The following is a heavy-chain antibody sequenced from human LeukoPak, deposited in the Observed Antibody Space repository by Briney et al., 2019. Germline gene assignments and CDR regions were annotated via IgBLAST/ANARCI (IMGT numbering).Heavy chain of an antibody. D-gene: IGHD2-15*01. V-gene: IGHV4-59*01. J-gene: IGHJ3*02. CDR2: IYYSGST. CDR3: ARSGYCSGGSCIDAFDI. Sequence: PSETLSLTCTVSAGSISSYYWSWIRQPPGKGLEWIGYIYYSGSTNYNPSLKSRVTISVDTSKNQFSLKLSSVTAADTAVYYCARSGYCSGGSCIDAFDIWGQGTMVTVSS. CDR1: AGSISSYY.